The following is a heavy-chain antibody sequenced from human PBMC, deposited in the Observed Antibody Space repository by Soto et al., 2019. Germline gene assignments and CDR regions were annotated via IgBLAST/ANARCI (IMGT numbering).Heavy chain of an antibody. CDR2: ISGSGATT. Sequence: GGSLRLSCAASGFTFSSYAMTWVRQPPGKGLEWVSDISGSGATTDSADSVKGRVTISRDNAKNTLFLQMNSLRAEDTAIYYCAKDIVAVTGRVSGFDHWGQGTLVTVSS. V-gene: IGHV3-23*01. CDR1: GFTFSSYA. CDR3: AKDIVAVTGRVSGFDH. D-gene: IGHD6-19*01. J-gene: IGHJ4*02.